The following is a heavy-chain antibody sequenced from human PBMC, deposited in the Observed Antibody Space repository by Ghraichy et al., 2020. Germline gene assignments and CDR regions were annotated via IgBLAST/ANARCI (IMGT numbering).Heavy chain of an antibody. CDR1: GGSISSRSYY. Sequence: SQTLSLTCTVSGGSISSRSYYWGWIRQPPGKGLEWIGSIYYSGSTYYNPSLRSRVTMSVDTSKNQFSLKLSSVTAADTAVYYCARGPGRPSQWVPEWLVPDYWGQGTLVTVSS. J-gene: IGHJ4*02. CDR2: IYYSGST. CDR3: ARGPGRPSQWVPEWLVPDY. D-gene: IGHD6-19*01. V-gene: IGHV4-39*01.